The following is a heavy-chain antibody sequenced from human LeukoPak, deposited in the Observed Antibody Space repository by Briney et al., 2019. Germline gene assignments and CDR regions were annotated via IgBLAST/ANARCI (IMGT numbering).Heavy chain of an antibody. D-gene: IGHD5-24*01. CDR3: AREPRRAHGYNSGTSLAFDI. J-gene: IGHJ3*02. CDR1: GYTFTSYY. Sequence: ASVKVSCKASGYTFTSYYMHWVRQAPGQGLEWMGIINPSGGSTSYAQKFQGRVTMTRDTSTSTVYMELSSLRSEDTAVYYCAREPRRAHGYNSGTSLAFDIRGQGTMVTVSS. V-gene: IGHV1-46*01. CDR2: INPSGGST.